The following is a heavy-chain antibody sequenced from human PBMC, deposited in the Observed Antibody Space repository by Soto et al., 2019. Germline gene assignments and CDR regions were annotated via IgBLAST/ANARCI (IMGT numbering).Heavy chain of an antibody. CDR1: GFIFSSYS. CDR2: ISYDGSDK. J-gene: IGHJ6*02. CDR3: AREVGGIAAAGGMDV. V-gene: IGHV3-30-3*01. D-gene: IGHD6-13*01. Sequence: HVQLVESGGGVVQPGRSLRLSCAASGFIFSSYSMHWVRQAPGKGLEWVAVISYDGSDKYYADSVKGRFTISRDNSKNTLYLQMNSLRAEDTAVYYCAREVGGIAAAGGMDVWGQGTTVTVSS.